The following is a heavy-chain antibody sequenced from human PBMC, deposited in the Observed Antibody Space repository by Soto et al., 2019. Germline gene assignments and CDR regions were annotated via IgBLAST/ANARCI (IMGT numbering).Heavy chain of an antibody. CDR3: AKDQGGYFGSGSRGLGDY. CDR2: ISGSGGST. CDR1: GFTFSSYA. Sequence: EVQLLESGGGLVQPGGSLRLSCAASGFTFSSYAMNWVRQAPGKGLEWVSAISGSGGSTYYADSVQGRFSISRDNSKNTLYLQMNSLRAEDTAVYYCAKDQGGYFGSGSRGLGDYWGQGTLVTVSP. J-gene: IGHJ4*02. D-gene: IGHD3-10*01. V-gene: IGHV3-23*01.